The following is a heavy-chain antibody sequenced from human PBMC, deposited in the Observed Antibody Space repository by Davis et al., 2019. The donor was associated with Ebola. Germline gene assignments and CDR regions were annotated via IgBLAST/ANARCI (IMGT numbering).Heavy chain of an antibody. J-gene: IGHJ6*02. V-gene: IGHV1-69*13. Sequence: SVKVSCKASGGTFSSYAISWVRQAPGQGLEWMGGIIPIFGTANYAQKFQGRVTITADESTSTAYMELSSLRSEDTAVYYCARDENSNYGFYYYGMDVWGQGTTVTVSS. CDR1: GGTFSSYA. D-gene: IGHD4-11*01. CDR3: ARDENSNYGFYYYGMDV. CDR2: IIPIFGTA.